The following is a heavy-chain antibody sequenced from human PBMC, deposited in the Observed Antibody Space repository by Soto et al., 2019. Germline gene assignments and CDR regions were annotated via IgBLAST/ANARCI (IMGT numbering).Heavy chain of an antibody. D-gene: IGHD5-12*01. Sequence: SETLSLTCTVSGGSIISLDYYWAWIRQSPGKGLEWIGSFYYSGSTYYSPSLRSRVTISGDTSRKQISLRLSSVTAADTAVYYCARISVASRYMDVWGKGTTVTVSS. CDR3: ARISVASRYMDV. CDR1: GGSIISLDYY. CDR2: FYYSGST. V-gene: IGHV4-39*01. J-gene: IGHJ6*03.